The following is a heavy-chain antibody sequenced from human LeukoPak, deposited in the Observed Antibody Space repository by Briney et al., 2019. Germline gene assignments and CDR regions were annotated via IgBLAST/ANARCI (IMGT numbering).Heavy chain of an antibody. CDR2: ISSRSSYI. CDR1: GFTFSSYS. J-gene: IGHJ4*02. V-gene: IGHV3-21*01. Sequence: GGSLRLSCAASGFTFSSYSMNWVRQAPGKGLEWVSSISSRSSYIYYADSVEGRFTISRDNAKNSLYLQMNSLRAEDTAVYYCARGDYYDFWSGPPLNYWGQGTLVTVSS. CDR3: ARGDYYDFWSGPPLNY. D-gene: IGHD3-3*01.